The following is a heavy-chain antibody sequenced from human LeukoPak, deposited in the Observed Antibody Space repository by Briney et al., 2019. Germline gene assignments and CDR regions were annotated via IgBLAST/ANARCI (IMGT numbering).Heavy chain of an antibody. Sequence: GSLRLSCAVSGFTFSVYGMNWVRQAPGKGLEWLSHISSCGTTIYYSDSVKGRFTVSRDKVENSLFLQMNSLRVDDTAVYYCVRDFEVPAAAPDYYYFYYMDVWGTGTTVTVSS. CDR1: GFTFSVYG. CDR2: ISSCGTTI. D-gene: IGHD2-2*01. CDR3: VRDFEVPAAAPDYYYFYYMDV. V-gene: IGHV3-48*01. J-gene: IGHJ6*03.